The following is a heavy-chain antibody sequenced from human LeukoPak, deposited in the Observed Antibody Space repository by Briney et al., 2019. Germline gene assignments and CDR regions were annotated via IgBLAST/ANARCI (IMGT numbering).Heavy chain of an antibody. CDR1: GGSFSGYY. Sequence: PSETLSLTCAVYGGSFSGYYWSWIRQPPGKGLEWIGEINHSGSTNYNPSLKSRVTISVDTSKNQFSLKLSSVTAADTAVYYCARGSRYRRGRWPQPGDYWGQGTLVTVSS. CDR2: INHSGST. J-gene: IGHJ4*02. V-gene: IGHV4-34*01. CDR3: ARGSRYRRGRWPQPGDY. D-gene: IGHD5-24*01.